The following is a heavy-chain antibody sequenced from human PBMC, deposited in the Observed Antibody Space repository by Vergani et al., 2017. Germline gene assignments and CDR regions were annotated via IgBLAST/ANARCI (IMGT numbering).Heavy chain of an antibody. V-gene: IGHV4-59*08. CDR3: ARLRGYGYGYGPTAA. J-gene: IGHJ4*02. D-gene: IGHD5-18*01. CDR2: IYYSGST. CDR1: GGSISSYY. Sequence: QVQLQESGPGLVKPSETLSLTCTVSGGSISSYYWSWIRQPPGKGLEWIGYIYYSGSTNYNPSLKSRVTISVDTSKNQFSLKLSSVTAADTAVYYCARLRGYGYGYGPTAAWGQGTLVTVSS.